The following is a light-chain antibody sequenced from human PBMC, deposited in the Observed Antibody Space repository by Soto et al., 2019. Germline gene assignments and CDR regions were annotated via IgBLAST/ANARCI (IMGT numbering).Light chain of an antibody. CDR2: NNN. J-gene: IGLJ3*02. V-gene: IGLV1-47*02. CDR1: SSNLGTNY. Sequence: QSVLTQPPSASGTPGQRITISCSGSSSNLGTNYVFWYQQLPGAAPKLLMYNNNQRPSGVPDRFSGSKSGISASLAISGLRSEHDADYYCAAWDDSLSGVLFGGGTKLTVL. CDR3: AAWDDSLSGVL.